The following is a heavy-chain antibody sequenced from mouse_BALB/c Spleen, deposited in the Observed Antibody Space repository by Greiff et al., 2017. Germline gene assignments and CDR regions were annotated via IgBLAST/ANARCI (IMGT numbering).Heavy chain of an antibody. J-gene: IGHJ4*01. CDR3: VRHNYYGSSSYAMDY. Sequence: EVKLVESGGGLVQPKGSLKLSCAASGFTFNTYAMNWVRQAPGKGLEWVARIRSKSNNYATYYADSVKDRFTISRDDSQSMLYLQMNNLKTEDTAVYYCVRHNYYGSSSYAMDYWGQGTSVTVSS. D-gene: IGHD1-1*01. CDR2: IRSKSNNYAT. V-gene: IGHV10-1*02. CDR1: GFTFNTYA.